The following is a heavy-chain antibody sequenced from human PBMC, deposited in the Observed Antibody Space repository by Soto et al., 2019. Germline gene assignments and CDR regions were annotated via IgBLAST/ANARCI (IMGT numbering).Heavy chain of an antibody. CDR1: GGSISSSRSY. CDR2: IFYSGST. V-gene: IGHV4-39*01. CDR3: ARQPTTADIDLWXDP. Sequence: PSETLSLTCNVSGGSISSSRSYWAWIRQPPGKGLEWIANIFYSGSTYYNPSLASRVTVSVDTSKNQFSLKLSSVTAADTAVYYCARQPTTADIDLWXDPWGQGTLVTVSS. J-gene: IGHJ5*02. D-gene: IGHD2-2*01.